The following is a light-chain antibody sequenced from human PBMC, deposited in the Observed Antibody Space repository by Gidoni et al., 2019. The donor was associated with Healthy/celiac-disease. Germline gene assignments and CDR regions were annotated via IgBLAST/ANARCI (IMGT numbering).Light chain of an antibody. CDR1: QSVSSY. J-gene: IGKJ4*01. CDR3: QQRSNRPLT. CDR2: DAS. Sequence: ELVLTHSPATLSLSPGERATLSCRASQSVSSYLAWYQQKPGQAPRLLFYDASNRATGIPARFSGSGSGTDFTLTISSLEPEDFAVYYCQQRSNRPLTFGGGTKVEIK. V-gene: IGKV3-11*01.